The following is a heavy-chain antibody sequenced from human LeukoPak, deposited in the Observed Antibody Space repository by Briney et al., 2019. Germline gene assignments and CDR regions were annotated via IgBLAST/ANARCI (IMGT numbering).Heavy chain of an antibody. CDR3: AKGTLRYCTNGVCYPFDH. Sequence: GGSLRLSCAASGFTFSSYAMSWVRQAPGKRLEWVSSISDSGGSTYYADSVKGRFTISRDNSKNTLYLQMNGLRAEDTAVYYCAKGTLRYCTNGVCYPFDHWGRGTLVTVSS. D-gene: IGHD2-8*01. J-gene: IGHJ4*02. CDR1: GFTFSSYA. V-gene: IGHV3-23*01. CDR2: ISDSGGST.